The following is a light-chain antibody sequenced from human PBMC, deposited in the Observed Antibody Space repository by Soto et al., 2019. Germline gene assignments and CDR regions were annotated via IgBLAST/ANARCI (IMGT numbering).Light chain of an antibody. V-gene: IGLV2-11*01. CDR3: CSYAGSYTYV. CDR2: SVT. J-gene: IGLJ1*01. CDR1: SSDVGGHNY. Sequence: QSVLTQPASVSGSPGQSITIACTGTSSDVGGHNYVSWYQQYPGKAPKLMISSVTKRPSGVPDRFSGSKSGNTASLTISGLQAEDEADYYCCSYAGSYTYVSGTGTKVTVL.